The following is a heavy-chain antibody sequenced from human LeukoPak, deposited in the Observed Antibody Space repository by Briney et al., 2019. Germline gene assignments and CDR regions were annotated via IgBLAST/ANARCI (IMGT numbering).Heavy chain of an antibody. CDR1: GYTFTSYA. V-gene: IGHV1-69*13. CDR3: ARARTYYYDSSGYLYY. J-gene: IGHJ4*02. CDR2: IIPIFGTA. Sequence: SVKVSCKASGYTFTSYAISWVQQAPGQGLEWMGGIIPIFGTANYAQKFQGRVTITADESTSTAYMELSSLRSEDTAVYYCARARTYYYDSSGYLYYWGQGTLVTVSS. D-gene: IGHD3-22*01.